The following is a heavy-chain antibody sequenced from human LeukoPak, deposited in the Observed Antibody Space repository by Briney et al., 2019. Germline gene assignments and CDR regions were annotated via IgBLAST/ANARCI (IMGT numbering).Heavy chain of an antibody. J-gene: IGHJ5*02. V-gene: IGHV3-33*08. Sequence: GGSLRLSCAASGFTFSSHCMHWVRQAPGKGLKWVAVMWYDGSNKYYADSVKGRFTISRDNSKNTLYLQMNSLRAEDTAVYYSVRDCVPGGRGSSELLRHFNWSNGNWFDPWGQGPLVTVSS. CDR2: MWYDGSNK. CDR1: GFTFSSHC. D-gene: IGHD3-9*01. CDR3: VRDCVPGGRGSSELLRHFNWSNGNWFDP.